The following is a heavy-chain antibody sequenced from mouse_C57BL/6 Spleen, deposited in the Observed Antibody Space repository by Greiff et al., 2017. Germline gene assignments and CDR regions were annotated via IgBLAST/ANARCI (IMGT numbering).Heavy chain of an antibody. J-gene: IGHJ4*01. Sequence: EVKLMESGGGLVKPGGSLKLSCAASGFTFSDYGMHWVRQAPEKGLEWVAYISSGSSTIYYADTVKGRFTLSRDNAKNTLFLQMTSLRSEDTAMYYCAKTAQATGAMDDWGQGTSVTVSS. CDR1: GFTFSDYG. CDR3: AKTAQATGAMDD. CDR2: ISSGSSTI. D-gene: IGHD3-2*02. V-gene: IGHV5-17*01.